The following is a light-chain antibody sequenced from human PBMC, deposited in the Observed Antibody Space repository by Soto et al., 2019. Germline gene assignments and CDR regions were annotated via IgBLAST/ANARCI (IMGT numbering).Light chain of an antibody. CDR1: QSVSSN. Sequence: EIGMTQSPATLSVSPGERATLSCRASQSVSSNFAWYQQKPGQAPRLLIYGASTRATGIPARFSGSGSGTEFTLTISSLQSEDFAVYYCQQYNNLPPVTFGPGTKVDIK. J-gene: IGKJ3*01. V-gene: IGKV3-15*01. CDR2: GAS. CDR3: QQYNNLPPVT.